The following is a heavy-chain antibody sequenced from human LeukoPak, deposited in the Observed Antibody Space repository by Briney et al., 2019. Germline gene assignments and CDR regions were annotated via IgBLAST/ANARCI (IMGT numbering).Heavy chain of an antibody. CDR1: GFTFSSYS. CDR3: AKGLDWGTDY. V-gene: IGHV3-48*04. CDR2: ISSSSSTI. Sequence: GGSLRLSCAASGFTFSSYSMNWVRQAPGKGLEWVSYISSSSSTIYYADSVKGRFTISRDNAKNSLYLQMNSLRAEDTAVYYCAKGLDWGTDYWGQGTLVSVSS. D-gene: IGHD2-21*01. J-gene: IGHJ4*02.